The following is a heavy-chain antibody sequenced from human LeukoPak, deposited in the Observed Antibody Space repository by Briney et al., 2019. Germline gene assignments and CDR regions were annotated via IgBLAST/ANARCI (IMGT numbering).Heavy chain of an antibody. CDR1: GFTFSSYW. Sequence: GGSLRLSCAASGFTFSSYWMSWVRQAPGKGLEWVANIKQDGSEKYYVDSVKGRFTISRDNSKNTLYLQMNSLRAEDTAVYYCAKVPFAVAGTWFDYWGQGTLVTVSS. CDR2: IKQDGSEK. CDR3: AKVPFAVAGTWFDY. J-gene: IGHJ4*02. D-gene: IGHD6-19*01. V-gene: IGHV3-7*03.